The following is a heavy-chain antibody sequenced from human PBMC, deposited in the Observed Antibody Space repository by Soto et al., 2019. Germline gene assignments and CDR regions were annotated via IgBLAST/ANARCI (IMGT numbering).Heavy chain of an antibody. Sequence: EVQLVESGGGLVQPGGSLRLSCAASGFTFSNYWMSWVRQAPGKGLEWVANIKQDGSERNYVDSVKGRFTISRDNAKNSLYLQLNSRSGEDTAVYYCARAGSENDYWGQGTLVTVSS. CDR3: ARAGSENDY. D-gene: IGHD3-10*01. V-gene: IGHV3-7*05. CDR2: IKQDGSER. J-gene: IGHJ4*02. CDR1: GFTFSNYW.